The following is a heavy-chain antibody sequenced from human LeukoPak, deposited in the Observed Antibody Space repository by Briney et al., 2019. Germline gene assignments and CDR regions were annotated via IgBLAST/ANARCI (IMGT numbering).Heavy chain of an antibody. Sequence: PGGSLRLSCAASGFTFSSYAMHWVRQAPGKGLEWVTVISYDGSNKYYADSVKGRFTISRDNSKNTLYLLMNSLRAEDTAVYYCARPTTVVTPGDFQHWGQGTLVTVSS. CDR1: GFTFSSYA. CDR2: ISYDGSNK. J-gene: IGHJ1*01. D-gene: IGHD4-23*01. V-gene: IGHV3-30-3*01. CDR3: ARPTTVVTPGDFQH.